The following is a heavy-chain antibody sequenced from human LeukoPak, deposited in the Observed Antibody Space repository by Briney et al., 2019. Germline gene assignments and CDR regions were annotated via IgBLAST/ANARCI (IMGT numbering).Heavy chain of an antibody. J-gene: IGHJ3*02. CDR3: AKPDYGGNTGGAFDI. CDR2: ISYDGSNK. Sequence: GRSLRLSCAASGFTFTTYGMHWVRQAPGEGLEWVAFISYDGSNKYYADSVKGRFTISRDNSKNTLYLQMNSLRAEDTAVYYCAKPDYGGNTGGAFDIWGQGTMVSVSS. V-gene: IGHV3-30*18. D-gene: IGHD4-23*01. CDR1: GFTFTTYG.